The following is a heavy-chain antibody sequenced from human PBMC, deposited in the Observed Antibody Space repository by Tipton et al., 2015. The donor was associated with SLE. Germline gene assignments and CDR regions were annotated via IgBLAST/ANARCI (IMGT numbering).Heavy chain of an antibody. CDR2: INWNGGST. CDR1: GFTFGDYA. D-gene: IGHD2-2*01. Sequence: SLRLSCTASGFTFGDYAMSLVRQAPGKGLEWVSGINWNGGSTGYADSVKGRFTISRDNAKNSLYPQMNSLRAEDTALYYCARAPAAIAYYYYMDVWGKGTTVTVSS. J-gene: IGHJ6*03. CDR3: ARAPAAIAYYYYMDV. V-gene: IGHV3-20*04.